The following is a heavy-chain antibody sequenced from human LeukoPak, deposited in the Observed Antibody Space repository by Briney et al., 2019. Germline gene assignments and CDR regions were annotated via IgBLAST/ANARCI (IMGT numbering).Heavy chain of an antibody. CDR1: GFTFSGCW. CDR3: ASVVGGYYPPVEGFDI. V-gene: IGHV3-74*01. Sequence: GGSLRLSRAASGFTFSGCWMHWVRQAPGKGLVWVSRINSDGSSTSYADSVKGRFTISRDNAKNTLYLQMNSLRAEDTALYYCASVVGGYYPPVEGFDIWGQGTMVTVSS. D-gene: IGHD3-3*01. J-gene: IGHJ3*02. CDR2: INSDGSST.